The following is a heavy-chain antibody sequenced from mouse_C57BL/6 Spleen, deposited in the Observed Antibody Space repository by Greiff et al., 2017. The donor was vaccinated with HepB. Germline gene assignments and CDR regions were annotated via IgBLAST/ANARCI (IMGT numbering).Heavy chain of an antibody. V-gene: IGHV5-4*01. D-gene: IGHD2-3*01. J-gene: IGHJ2*01. CDR3: ARGSYDGYYVDY. Sequence: EVHLVESGGGLVKPGGSLKLSCAASGFTFSSYAMSWVRQTPEKRLEWVATISDGGSYTYYPDNVKGRFTISRDNAKNNLYLQMRHLKSEDTAMYYCARGSYDGYYVDYWGQGTTLTVSS. CDR2: ISDGGSYT. CDR1: GFTFSSYA.